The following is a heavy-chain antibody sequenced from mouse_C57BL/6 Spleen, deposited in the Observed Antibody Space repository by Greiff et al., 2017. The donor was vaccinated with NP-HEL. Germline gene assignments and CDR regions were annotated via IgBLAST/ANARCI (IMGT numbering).Heavy chain of an antibody. V-gene: IGHV5-9-1*02. Sequence: EVQGVESGEGLVKPGGSLKLSCAASGFTFSSYAMSWVRQTPEKRLEWVAYISSGGDYIYYADTVKGRFTISRDNARNTLYLQMSSLKSEDTAMYYCTRDGGSSYWYFDVWGTGTTVTVSS. D-gene: IGHD1-1*01. J-gene: IGHJ1*03. CDR2: ISSGGDYI. CDR3: TRDGGSSYWYFDV. CDR1: GFTFSSYA.